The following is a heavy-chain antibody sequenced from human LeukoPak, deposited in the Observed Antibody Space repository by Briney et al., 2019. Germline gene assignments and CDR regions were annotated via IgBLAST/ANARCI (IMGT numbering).Heavy chain of an antibody. CDR1: GGSISNFY. J-gene: IGHJ4*02. D-gene: IGHD2-2*02. V-gene: IGHV4-4*07. CDR2: IHTSGST. Sequence: SETLSLTCTVSGGSISNFYWSWIRQPAGKGLEWIGRIHTSGSTNYNPSLKTRVTMSVDTSKNQFSLKLSSVTAADTAVYYCARGTYCSSTSCYTFDYWGQGTLVTVSS. CDR3: ARGTYCSSTSCYTFDY.